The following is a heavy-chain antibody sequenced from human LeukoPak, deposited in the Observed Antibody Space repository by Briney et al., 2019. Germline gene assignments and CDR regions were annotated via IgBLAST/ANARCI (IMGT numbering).Heavy chain of an antibody. CDR1: GGSISSGDYS. CDR2: IYYSGST. Sequence: SETLSLTCTVSGGSISSGDYSWSWIRQPPGKGLEWIGYIYYSGSTYYNPSLKSRVTISVDTSKNQFSLKLSSVTAADTAVYYCARGDGSYEKGLTYYYGMDVWGQGTTVTVSS. D-gene: IGHD5-12*01. V-gene: IGHV4-30-4*01. CDR3: ARGDGSYEKGLTYYYGMDV. J-gene: IGHJ6*02.